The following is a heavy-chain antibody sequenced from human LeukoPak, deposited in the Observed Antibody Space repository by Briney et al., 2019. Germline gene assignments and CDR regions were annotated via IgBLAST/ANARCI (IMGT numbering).Heavy chain of an antibody. CDR3: ARDRVWGTGSRSLAMGY. V-gene: IGHV1-18*01. Sequence: ASVKVSCKASGYTFTSYGISWVRQAPGQGLEWMGWISAYNGNTNYAQKLQGRVTMTTDTSASTAYMELRSLRSDDTAVYYCARDRVWGTGSRSLAMGYWGERTLVTVSS. CDR2: ISAYNGNT. D-gene: IGHD3-16*01. CDR1: GYTFTSYG. J-gene: IGHJ4*02.